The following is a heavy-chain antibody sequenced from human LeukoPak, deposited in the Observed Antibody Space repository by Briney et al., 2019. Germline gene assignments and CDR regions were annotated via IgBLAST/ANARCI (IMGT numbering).Heavy chain of an antibody. D-gene: IGHD3-9*01. V-gene: IGHV3-23*01. CDR3: AKWGDFDILAGYYVSDF. CDR2: VTGRGGST. Sequence: GESLRLSCVASGFTFSNYAMSWVRQAPGKRLEWVSAVTGRGGSTYYADSVKGRFTISRDNSRNTLFLQMNSLRAEDTAIYYCAKWGDFDILAGYYVSDFWGQGTLVTVCS. CDR1: GFTFSNYA. J-gene: IGHJ4*02.